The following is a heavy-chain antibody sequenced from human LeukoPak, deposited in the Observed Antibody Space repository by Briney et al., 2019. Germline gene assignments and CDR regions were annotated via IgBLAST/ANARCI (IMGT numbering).Heavy chain of an antibody. D-gene: IGHD6-19*01. CDR3: ARGRSGWYAYYYYYGMDV. V-gene: IGHV4-34*01. CDR2: MNHSGST. J-gene: IGHJ6*02. Sequence: SETLSLTCAVYGGSFSGYYWSWIRQPPGKGLEWIGEMNHSGSTNYNPSLKSRVTISVDTSKNQFSLKLSSVTAADTAVYYCARGRSGWYAYYYYYGMDVWGQGTTVTVSS. CDR1: GGSFSGYY.